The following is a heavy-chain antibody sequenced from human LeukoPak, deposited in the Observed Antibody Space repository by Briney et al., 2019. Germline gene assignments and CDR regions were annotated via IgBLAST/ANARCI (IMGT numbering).Heavy chain of an antibody. D-gene: IGHD6-6*01. V-gene: IGHV7-4-1*02. CDR2: INTNTGNP. CDR1: GYTFISYA. J-gene: IGHJ5*02. CDR3: ARGSSGPHNWFGP. Sequence: ASVKVSCKASGYTFISYAMNWVRQAPAQGLEWMGWINTNTGNPTYAQGFTGRFVFSLDTSVSTAYLQISSLKAEDTAVYYCARGSSGPHNWFGPWGQGTLVTVSS.